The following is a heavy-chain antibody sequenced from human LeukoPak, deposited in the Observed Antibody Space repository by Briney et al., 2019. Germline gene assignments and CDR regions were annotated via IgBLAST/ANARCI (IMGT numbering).Heavy chain of an antibody. Sequence: PGGSLRVSCAAFGFTFDDYAMHWVRQAPGKGLEWVSGISWNSGSIGYADSVKGRFTISRDNAKNSLYLQMNSLRAEDMALYYCAKDLYTIITPGGLFDYWGQGTLVTVSS. D-gene: IGHD4-23*01. CDR2: ISWNSGSI. J-gene: IGHJ4*02. V-gene: IGHV3-9*03. CDR3: AKDLYTIITPGGLFDY. CDR1: GFTFDDYA.